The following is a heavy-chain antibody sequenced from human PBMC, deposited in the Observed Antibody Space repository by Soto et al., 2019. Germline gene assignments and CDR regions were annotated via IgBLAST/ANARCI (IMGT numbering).Heavy chain of an antibody. V-gene: IGHV1-8*01. D-gene: IGHD3-16*01. Sequence: QAHLEQSGAEVKRPGASVKVSCKASGYTFSDFDINWLRQASGQGPEWMGWMNAKSGDTFFAQRFQGNLNMTWDTSLSTAYMEVGSLTSDDTAMYYCARGNPFNYAGFDVWGQGTTVAVSS. CDR3: ARGNPFNYAGFDV. J-gene: IGHJ6*02. CDR2: MNAKSGDT. CDR1: GYTFSDFD.